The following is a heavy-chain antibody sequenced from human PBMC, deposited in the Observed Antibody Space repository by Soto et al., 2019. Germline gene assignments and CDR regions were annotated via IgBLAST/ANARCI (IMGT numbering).Heavy chain of an antibody. CDR3: ARLQYDIFPDYYYYMDV. D-gene: IGHD3-9*01. V-gene: IGHV5-51*01. J-gene: IGHJ6*03. Sequence: HGESLKISCKGSGYSFTSYWIGWVRQMPGKGLEWMGIIYPGDSDTRYSPSFQGQVTISADKSISTAYLQWSSLKASDTAMYFWARLQYDIFPDYYYYMDVWGKGTTVTVS. CDR2: IYPGDSDT. CDR1: GYSFTSYW.